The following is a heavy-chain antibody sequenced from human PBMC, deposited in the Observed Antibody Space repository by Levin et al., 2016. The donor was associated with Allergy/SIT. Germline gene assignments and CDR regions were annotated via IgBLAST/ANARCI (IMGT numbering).Heavy chain of an antibody. CDR3: ARFDCSGGSCYAIDY. CDR2: IYYSGST. Sequence: WIRQPPGKGLEWIGYIYYSGSTYYNPSLKSRVTISVDTSKNQFSLKLSSVTAADTAVYYCARFDCSGGSCYAIDYWGQGTLVTVSS. V-gene: IGHV4-31*02. D-gene: IGHD2-15*01. J-gene: IGHJ4*02.